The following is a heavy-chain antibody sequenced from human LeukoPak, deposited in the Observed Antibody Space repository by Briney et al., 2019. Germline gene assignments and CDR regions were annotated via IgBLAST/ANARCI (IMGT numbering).Heavy chain of an antibody. J-gene: IGHJ6*04. CDR1: GGSFSGYY. V-gene: IGHV4-34*01. CDR2: INHSGST. D-gene: IGHD2-2*01. Sequence: SETLSLTCAVYGGSFSGYYWSWIRQPPGKGLEWIGEINHSGSTNYNPSLKSRVTISVDTSKNQFSLKLSSVTAADTAVYYCASGGGCSSTSCHPAYYYGMDVWGKGITVTVSS. CDR3: ASGGGCSSTSCHPAYYYGMDV.